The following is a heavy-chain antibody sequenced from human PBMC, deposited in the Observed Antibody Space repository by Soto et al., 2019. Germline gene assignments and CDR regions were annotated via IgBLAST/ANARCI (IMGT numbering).Heavy chain of an antibody. D-gene: IGHD3-16*02. Sequence: GGSLRLSCAASGFTFSSYGMHWVRQAPGKGLEWVAVISYDGSNKYYADSVKGRFTISRDNSKNTLYLQMNSLRAEDTAVYYCAKNYMITFGGVIGDAFDIWGQGTMVTVSS. CDR3: AKNYMITFGGVIGDAFDI. CDR1: GFTFSSYG. CDR2: ISYDGSNK. J-gene: IGHJ3*02. V-gene: IGHV3-30*18.